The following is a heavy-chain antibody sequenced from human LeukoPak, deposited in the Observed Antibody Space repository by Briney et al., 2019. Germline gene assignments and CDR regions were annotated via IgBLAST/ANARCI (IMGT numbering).Heavy chain of an antibody. CDR2: IKQDGSEK. D-gene: IGHD6-13*01. Sequence: PGGSLRLSCAASGFTFSSYWMSWVRQAPGKGLERVANIKQDGSEKYYVDSVKGRFTISRDNAKNSLYLQMNSLRAEDTAVYYCARALQGSSWYYYYMDVWGKGTTVTVSS. J-gene: IGHJ6*03. CDR1: GFTFSSYW. V-gene: IGHV3-7*01. CDR3: ARALQGSSWYYYYMDV.